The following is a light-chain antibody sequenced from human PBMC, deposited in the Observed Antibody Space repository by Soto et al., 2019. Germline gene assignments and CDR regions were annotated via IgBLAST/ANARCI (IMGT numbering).Light chain of an antibody. CDR3: CSSAGSSTFVV. J-gene: IGLJ2*01. CDR1: SSDVGNYNL. CDR2: EGS. Sequence: QSALTQPASVSGSPGQSITISCTGTSSDVGNYNLVSWYQQHPGKAPKLMIYEGSKRPSGVYNRLSGSKSGNTASLTLTGRQAGDEGDYSCCSSAGSSTFVVFGGGTKLTVL. V-gene: IGLV2-23*01.